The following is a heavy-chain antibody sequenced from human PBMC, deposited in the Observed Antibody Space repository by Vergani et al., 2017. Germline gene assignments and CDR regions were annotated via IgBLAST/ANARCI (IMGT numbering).Heavy chain of an antibody. J-gene: IGHJ3*02. CDR2: IHHSGST. CDR3: ARDTFXFDSENYDDVFES. V-gene: IGHV4-59*01. D-gene: IGHD3-16*01. Sequence: QVQLQESGPGLVKPSETLSLTCTVSGGSTTNNFWSWIRRPPGKGLEWFGYIHHSGSTNSKSSLRSRVSISIDTSNSSFSLRLRSVTTADTAMYYCARDTFXFDSENYDDVFESWGQGTMVIVSS. CDR1: GGSTTNNF.